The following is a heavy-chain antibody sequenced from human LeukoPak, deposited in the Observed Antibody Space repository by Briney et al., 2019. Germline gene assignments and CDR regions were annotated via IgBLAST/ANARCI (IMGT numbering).Heavy chain of an antibody. CDR3: ARDQLELRAFDI. CDR2: ISRSGDTM. D-gene: IGHD1-7*01. J-gene: IGHJ3*02. V-gene: IGHV3-11*04. Sequence: GGSLRLSCAASGFSFSDYYMSSVRQAPGKGLEWVSYISRSGDTMFYSDCVKGRFTISRDNGKKSLFLQMNSLRAEDTAVYYCARDQLELRAFDIWGQGTMVTVSS. CDR1: GFSFSDYY.